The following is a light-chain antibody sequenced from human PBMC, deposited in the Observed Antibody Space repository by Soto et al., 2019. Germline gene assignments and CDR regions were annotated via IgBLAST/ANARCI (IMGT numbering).Light chain of an antibody. J-gene: IGKJ5*01. Sequence: DIQMTQSPSSLSASVGDRVTITCLASQGIGIYLNWYQQKPGKAPKLLIYEASALHSGVPSRFSGSGSGTDFTDFTLTISSLQPEDFATYYCQQSYSTPGVTFGQGTRLEIK. CDR2: EAS. CDR3: QQSYSTPGVT. CDR1: QGIGIY. V-gene: IGKV1-39*01.